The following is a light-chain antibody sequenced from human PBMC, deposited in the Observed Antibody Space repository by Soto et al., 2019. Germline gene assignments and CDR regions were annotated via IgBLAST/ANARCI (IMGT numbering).Light chain of an antibody. CDR2: GNN. V-gene: IGLV1-40*01. CDR1: SSNIGAGYN. Sequence: QSVLTQPPSVSGAPGQRVTISCNGRSSNIGAGYNVHWYQQLPGTAPKLLIYGNNKRPSGVPDRFSGSKSGTSASLAITGLQAEDEADYYCQSYDSSLSVVFGGGTKLTVL. CDR3: QSYDSSLSVV. J-gene: IGLJ2*01.